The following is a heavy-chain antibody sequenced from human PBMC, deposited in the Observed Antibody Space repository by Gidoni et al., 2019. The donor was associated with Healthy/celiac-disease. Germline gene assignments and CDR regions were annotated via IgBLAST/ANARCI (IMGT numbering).Heavy chain of an antibody. Sequence: QLQLQESRPGLVKPSETLSLTCTVSGGSISSSSYYWGWIRQPPGKGLEWIGSIYYSGSTYYNPSLKSRVTISVDTSKNQFSLKLSSVTAADTAVYYCARQVGDGYNTNWFDPWGQGTLVTVSS. V-gene: IGHV4-39*01. J-gene: IGHJ5*02. CDR2: IYYSGST. CDR1: GGSISSSSYY. CDR3: ARQVGDGYNTNWFDP. D-gene: IGHD5-12*01.